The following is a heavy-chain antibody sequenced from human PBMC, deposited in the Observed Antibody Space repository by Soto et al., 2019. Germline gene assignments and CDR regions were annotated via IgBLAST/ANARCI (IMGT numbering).Heavy chain of an antibody. D-gene: IGHD2-15*01. CDR1: GASTRSYY. CDR2: IYYSGST. Sequence: SETLSLTCTVSGASTRSYYWTWIRQPPGEGLELIGYIYYSGSTRYNPSLKSRVTISVDMSKNQFSLKLSSVIAADTAVYYCARAYGSFDNGLDVWGQGTAVTVSS. V-gene: IGHV4-59*01. CDR3: ARAYGSFDNGLDV. J-gene: IGHJ6*02.